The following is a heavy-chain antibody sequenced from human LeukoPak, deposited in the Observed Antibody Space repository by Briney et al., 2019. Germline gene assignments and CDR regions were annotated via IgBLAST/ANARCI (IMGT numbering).Heavy chain of an antibody. Sequence: PGGSLRLSCAASGFTFSSYGMHWVRQAPGKGLEWVAVISYDGSNKYYADSVKGRFTISRDNSKNTLYLQMNSLRAEDTAVYYCASTFMGATTNYYYYGMDVWGQGTTVTVSS. D-gene: IGHD1-26*01. CDR2: ISYDGSNK. J-gene: IGHJ6*02. V-gene: IGHV3-30*03. CDR1: GFTFSSYG. CDR3: ASTFMGATTNYYYYGMDV.